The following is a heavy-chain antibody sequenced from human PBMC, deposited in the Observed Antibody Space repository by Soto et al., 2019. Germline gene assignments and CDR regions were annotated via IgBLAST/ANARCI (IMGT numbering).Heavy chain of an antibody. J-gene: IGHJ6*02. CDR2: IYPGDSDT. D-gene: IGHD3-3*01. CDR1: GYSFTSYW. Sequence: PGESLKISCKGSGYSFTSYWIGWVRQMPGKGLEWMGIIYPGDSDTRYSPSFQGQVTISADKSISTAYLQWSSLKASDTAMYYCARLGNEPYYDFWSGYYTRYYYYYGMDVWGQGTTVTV. CDR3: ARLGNEPYYDFWSGYYTRYYYYYGMDV. V-gene: IGHV5-51*01.